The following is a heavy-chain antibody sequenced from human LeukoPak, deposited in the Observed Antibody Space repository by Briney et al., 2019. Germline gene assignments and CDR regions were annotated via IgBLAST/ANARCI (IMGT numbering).Heavy chain of an antibody. Sequence: ASVKVSCKASGCTFTSYAMHWVRQAPGQRLEWMGWINAGNGNTKYSQKFQGRVTITRDTSASTAYMELSSLRSEDTAVYYCARRIAVAGTQVFDYWGQGTLVTVSS. J-gene: IGHJ4*02. V-gene: IGHV1-3*01. D-gene: IGHD6-19*01. CDR2: INAGNGNT. CDR3: ARRIAVAGTQVFDY. CDR1: GCTFTSYA.